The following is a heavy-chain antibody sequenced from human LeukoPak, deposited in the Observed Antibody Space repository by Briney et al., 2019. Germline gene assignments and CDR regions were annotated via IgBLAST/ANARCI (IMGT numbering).Heavy chain of an antibody. CDR2: IYTSGST. CDR3: ASLNSYGDYEFPFDY. V-gene: IGHV4-4*07. CDR1: GGSISSYY. Sequence: SETLSLTCTVSGGSISSYYWSWIRQPAGKGLEWIGRIYTSGSTNYNPSLKSRVTMSVDTSKNQFSLKLSSVTAADTAVYYCASLNSYGDYEFPFDYWGQGTLVTVSS. J-gene: IGHJ4*02. D-gene: IGHD4-17*01.